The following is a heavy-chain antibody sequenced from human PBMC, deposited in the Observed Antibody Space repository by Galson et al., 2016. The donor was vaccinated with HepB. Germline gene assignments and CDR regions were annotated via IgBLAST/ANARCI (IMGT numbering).Heavy chain of an antibody. CDR1: RFTLSYFY. CDR3: ARNHGGWSPYYFDC. CDR2: IYQDGSEK. V-gene: IGHV3-7*03. D-gene: IGHD6-19*01. Sequence: SLRLSCAASRFTLSYFYMSWVRQAPGKGLEWVANIYQDGSEKSYVDSVKGRFTISRDNARNSLYLQMQSLRAEDTAVYYCARNHGGWSPYYFDCWGQGTLVTVSS. J-gene: IGHJ4*02.